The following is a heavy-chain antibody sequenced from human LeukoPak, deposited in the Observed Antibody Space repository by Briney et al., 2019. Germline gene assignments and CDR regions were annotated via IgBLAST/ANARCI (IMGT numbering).Heavy chain of an antibody. Sequence: PGGSLRLSCAASGFTFSPVWMHWVRQAPGKGLMWVSHIINDGSYTTYADSVKGRFTISRDNAKNTLYLQMNSLRAEDTAVYYCARAPNFFDSSGYNPPAYYYYGMDVWGQGTTVTVSS. V-gene: IGHV3-74*01. CDR2: IINDGSYT. D-gene: IGHD3-22*01. CDR3: ARAPNFFDSSGYNPPAYYYYGMDV. J-gene: IGHJ6*02. CDR1: GFTFSPVW.